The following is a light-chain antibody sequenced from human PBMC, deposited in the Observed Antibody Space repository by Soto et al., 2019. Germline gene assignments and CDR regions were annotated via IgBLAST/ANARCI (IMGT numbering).Light chain of an antibody. Sequence: QSVLAQPHSVSGSPGQSVAISCSGTRSDVGGYNYVSWYQQHPGKAPKLIIFDVNKRPSGVPDRFSGSKSGSTASLTISGLQAEDEADYYCCSYGGSFYVVGTGTKVTVL. CDR2: DVN. V-gene: IGLV2-11*01. CDR3: CSYGGSFYV. J-gene: IGLJ1*01. CDR1: RSDVGGYNY.